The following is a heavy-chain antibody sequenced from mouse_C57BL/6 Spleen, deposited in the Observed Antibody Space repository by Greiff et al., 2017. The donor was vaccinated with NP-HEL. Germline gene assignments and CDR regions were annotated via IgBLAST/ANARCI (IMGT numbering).Heavy chain of an antibody. J-gene: IGHJ4*01. Sequence: QVQLQQPGAELVKPGASVKLSCKASGYTFTSYWMQWVKQRPGQGLEWIGEIDPSDSYTNYNQKFKGKATLTVDTSSSTAYMQLSSLTSEDSAVYYCARRDPPYAMDYWGQGTSVTVSS. CDR1: GYTFTSYW. V-gene: IGHV1-50*01. CDR2: IDPSDSYT. CDR3: ARRDPPYAMDY.